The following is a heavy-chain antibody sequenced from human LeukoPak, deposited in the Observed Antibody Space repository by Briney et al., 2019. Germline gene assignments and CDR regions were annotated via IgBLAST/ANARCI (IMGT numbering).Heavy chain of an antibody. V-gene: IGHV3-33*01. CDR1: GFTFSSCG. Sequence: PGGCLRLSCAASGFTFSSCGMHGVREARGRGRVGGALLWYDGRNKYYADSVKGRFTISRDNSKNTLSLKLNSLRDEDTAVYYCARDGGSSGYHDALDIWGQGTMVTVSS. CDR3: ARDGGSSGYHDALDI. D-gene: IGHD3-22*01. CDR2: LWYDGRNK. J-gene: IGHJ3*02.